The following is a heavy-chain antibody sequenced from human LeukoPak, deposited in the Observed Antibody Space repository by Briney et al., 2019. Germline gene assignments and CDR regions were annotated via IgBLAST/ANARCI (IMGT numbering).Heavy chain of an antibody. CDR3: ARLIRQQLVRP. Sequence: ASETLSLTCTVSGGSISSSSYYWGWIRQPPGKGLEWIGSIYYSGSTYYNPSLKSRVTISVDTSKNQFSLKLSSVTAADTAVYYCARLIRQQLVRPWGQGTLVTVSS. V-gene: IGHV4-39*01. CDR2: IYYSGST. D-gene: IGHD6-6*01. CDR1: GGSISSSSYY. J-gene: IGHJ5*02.